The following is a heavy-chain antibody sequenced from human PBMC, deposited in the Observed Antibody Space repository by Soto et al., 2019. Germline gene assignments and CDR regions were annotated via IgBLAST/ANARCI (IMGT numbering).Heavy chain of an antibody. Sequence: TGGSLRLSCAASGFTFDDYGMTWVRQGPGKGLEWVSNINWNGDSISYGDSVKGRFTISRDNAKKYLYLQMNNLRDEDTALYYCARDSPLGYCSGGSCFFGDWGQGTLVTVSS. CDR2: INWNGDSI. CDR1: GFTFDDYG. V-gene: IGHV3-20*04. D-gene: IGHD2-15*01. CDR3: ARDSPLGYCSGGSCFFGD. J-gene: IGHJ4*02.